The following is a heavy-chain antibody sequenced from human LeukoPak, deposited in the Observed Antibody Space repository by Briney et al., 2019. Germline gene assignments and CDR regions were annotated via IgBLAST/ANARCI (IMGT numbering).Heavy chain of an antibody. V-gene: IGHV4-38-2*02. CDR2: IYHSGST. J-gene: IGHJ4*02. CDR1: GYSISSGYY. CDR3: ARVSSGWHTDY. D-gene: IGHD6-19*01. Sequence: PSETLSLTCTVSGYSISSGYYWGWIRQPPGKGLEWIGSIYHSGSTYYNPSLKSRVTISVDTSKNQFSLKLSSVTAADTAVYYCARVSSGWHTDYWGQGTLVTVSS.